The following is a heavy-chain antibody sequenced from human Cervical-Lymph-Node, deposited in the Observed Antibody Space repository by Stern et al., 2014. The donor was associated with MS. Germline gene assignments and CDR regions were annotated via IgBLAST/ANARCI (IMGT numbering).Heavy chain of an antibody. V-gene: IGHV1-2*02. D-gene: IGHD1-26*01. CDR3: ARDRGSYSDY. CDR2: ISPKTGSA. Sequence: VQLVESGAEVERPGASVKVSCKASGYTFTAYFLHWVRQAPGQGLAWMGWISPKTGSATDAQKFQDRVTMTRDTSINTGYMEVSSLRSDDTAVYYCARDRGSYSDYWGQGTLVAVSS. J-gene: IGHJ4*02. CDR1: GYTFTAYF.